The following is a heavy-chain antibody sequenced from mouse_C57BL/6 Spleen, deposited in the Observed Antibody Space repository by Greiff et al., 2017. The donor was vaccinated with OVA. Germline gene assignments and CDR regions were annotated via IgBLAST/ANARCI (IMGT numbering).Heavy chain of an antibody. CDR1: GYTFTSYW. V-gene: IGHV1-7*01. Sequence: QVHVKQSGAELAKPGASVKLSCKASGYTFTSYWMHWVKQRPGQGLEWIGYINPSSGYTKYNQKFKDKATLTADKSSSTAYMQLSSLTYEDSAVYYCARSGYDGWYYFDYWGQGTTLTVSS. CDR3: ARSGYDGWYYFDY. J-gene: IGHJ2*01. D-gene: IGHD2-2*01. CDR2: INPSSGYT.